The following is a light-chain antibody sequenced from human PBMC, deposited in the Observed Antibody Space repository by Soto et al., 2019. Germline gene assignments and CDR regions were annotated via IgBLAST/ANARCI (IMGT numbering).Light chain of an antibody. J-gene: IGKJ2*01. Sequence: DIQMTQSTSTLSASVGDRVTITCRASQSISIWLAWYQQKPGKAPNLLIYKSSSVQSWGPSRISDTGSGTEFNLTIRSRQPDEFATSYCQQEKSYPYTFGHGAKLEIK. CDR2: KSS. CDR3: QQEKSYPYT. CDR1: QSISIW. V-gene: IGKV1-5*03.